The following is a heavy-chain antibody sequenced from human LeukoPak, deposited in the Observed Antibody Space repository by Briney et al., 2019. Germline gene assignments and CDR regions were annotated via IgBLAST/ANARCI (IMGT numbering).Heavy chain of an antibody. CDR2: ISSNGGST. J-gene: IGHJ4*02. D-gene: IGHD6-13*01. Sequence: GGSLRLSCAASGFTFSSYAMHWVRQAPGKGLEYVSAISSNGGSTYYANSVKGRFTISRDNSKDTLYLQMGSLRAEDMAVYYCARATTGSSWYYFDYWGQGTLVTVSS. CDR3: ARATTGSSWYYFDY. V-gene: IGHV3-64*01. CDR1: GFTFSSYA.